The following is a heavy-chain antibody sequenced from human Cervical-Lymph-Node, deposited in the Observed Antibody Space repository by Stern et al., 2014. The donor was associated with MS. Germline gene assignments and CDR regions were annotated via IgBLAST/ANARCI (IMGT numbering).Heavy chain of an antibody. Sequence: QVQLVQPGAEVKKPGSSAKVSCKASGGTFSSYSISWVRPAPGQGLEWMGGILRIFGSANHAQKFHGRVTMNAGESTSPRYMALSSLRSEDPAVYYCARVGYGRVRGYYYYGMGVWGQGTTVTVSS. V-gene: IGHV1-69*01. J-gene: IGHJ6*02. CDR3: ARVGYGRVRGYYYYGMGV. CDR2: ILRIFGSA. D-gene: IGHD4-17*01. CDR1: GGTFSSYS.